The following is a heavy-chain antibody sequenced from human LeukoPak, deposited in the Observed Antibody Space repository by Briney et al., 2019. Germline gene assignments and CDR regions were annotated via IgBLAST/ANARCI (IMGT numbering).Heavy chain of an antibody. V-gene: IGHV3-9*01. CDR2: ISWNSNTI. Sequence: GRSLRLSCAASGFIFDDYAMHWVRQAPGKGLEWVSGISWNSNTIGYADSVKGRFTISRDNAKNSLYLQMNSLRAEDTALYYCAKDAGGYYYYMGVWGKGTTVTISS. CDR1: GFIFDDYA. CDR3: AKDAGGYYYYMGV. J-gene: IGHJ6*03.